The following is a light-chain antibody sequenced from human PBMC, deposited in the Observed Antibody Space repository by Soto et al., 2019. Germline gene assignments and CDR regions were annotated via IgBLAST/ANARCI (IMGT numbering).Light chain of an antibody. CDR2: AAS. CDR1: ESVSSSF. CDR3: HQYADSPQT. V-gene: IGKV3-20*01. J-gene: IGKJ2*01. Sequence: EVVLTQSPGTLSLSPGERATLSCRASESVSSSFLAWYQQKPGQAPRLLIHAASTGATGIPTRFRGSGSGKDFTLTISSLEPEDSAVYFCHQYADSPQTFGQGTKVEIK.